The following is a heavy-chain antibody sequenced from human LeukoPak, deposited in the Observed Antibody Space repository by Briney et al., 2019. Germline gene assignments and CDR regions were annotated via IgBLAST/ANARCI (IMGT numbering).Heavy chain of an antibody. Sequence: SETLSLTCTVSGYSISSGYYWGWIRQPPGKGLEWIGSIYHSGSTYYNPSLKSRVTISVDTSKNQFSLKLSSVTAADTAVYYCARQSGPNYDFWSGYYLYYFDYWGREPWSPSPQ. D-gene: IGHD3-3*01. J-gene: IGHJ4*02. CDR2: IYHSGST. CDR3: ARQSGPNYDFWSGYYLYYFDY. V-gene: IGHV4-38-2*02. CDR1: GYSISSGYY.